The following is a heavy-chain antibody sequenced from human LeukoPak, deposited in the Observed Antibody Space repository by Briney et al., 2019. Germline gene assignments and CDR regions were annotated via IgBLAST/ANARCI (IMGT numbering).Heavy chain of an antibody. CDR2: IYNDGRKQ. V-gene: IGHV3-30*02. CDR1: GFTFSDCG. J-gene: IGHJ6*03. Sequence: GGSLRLSCAAYGFTFSDCGMHWARQAPGKGLEWVSFIYNDGRKQYYADSLKGRFTISRDNTKNMLYLQVNSVTADDTAVYYCAKDPGDSVRGYYMDVWGKGTTVIVSS. CDR3: AKDPGDSVRGYYMDV. D-gene: IGHD1-26*01.